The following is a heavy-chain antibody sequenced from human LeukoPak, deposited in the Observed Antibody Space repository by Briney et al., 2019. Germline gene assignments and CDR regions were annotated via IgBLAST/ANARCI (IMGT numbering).Heavy chain of an antibody. V-gene: IGHV4-61*02. CDR2: IYTSGST. J-gene: IGHJ4*02. CDR3: ASSSLWFGEF. D-gene: IGHD3-10*01. Sequence: SETLSRTCTVSGGSISSGSYYWSWIRQPAGKGLEWIGRIYTSGSTNYNPSLKSRVTISVDTSKNQFSLKLSSVTAADTAVYYCASSSLWFGEFWGQGTLVTVSS. CDR1: GGSISSGSYY.